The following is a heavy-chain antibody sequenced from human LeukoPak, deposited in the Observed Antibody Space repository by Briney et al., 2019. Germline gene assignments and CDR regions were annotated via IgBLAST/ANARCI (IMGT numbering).Heavy chain of an antibody. V-gene: IGHV3-30*18. Sequence: GGSLRLSCAASGFTFSSYGMHWVRQAPGKGLEWVAVISYDGSNKYYVDSVKGRFTISRDNSKNTLYLQMNSLRAEDTAVYYCAKGSIAVAGTMDYWGQGTLVTVSS. D-gene: IGHD6-19*01. CDR3: AKGSIAVAGTMDY. CDR2: ISYDGSNK. J-gene: IGHJ4*02. CDR1: GFTFSSYG.